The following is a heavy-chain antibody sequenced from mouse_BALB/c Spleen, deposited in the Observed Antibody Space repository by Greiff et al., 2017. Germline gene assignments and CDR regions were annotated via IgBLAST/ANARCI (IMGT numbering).Heavy chain of an antibody. J-gene: IGHJ3*01. CDR1: GFTFTDYY. CDR3: ARDKGPRTFAY. V-gene: IGHV7-3*02. Sequence: EVQLVESGGGLVQPGGSLRLSCATSGFTFTDYYMSWVRQPPGKALEWLGFIRNKANGYTTEYSASVKGRFTISRDNSQSILYLQMNTLRAEDSATYYCARDKGPRTFAYWGQGTLVTVSA. D-gene: IGHD3-3*01. CDR2: IRNKANGYTT.